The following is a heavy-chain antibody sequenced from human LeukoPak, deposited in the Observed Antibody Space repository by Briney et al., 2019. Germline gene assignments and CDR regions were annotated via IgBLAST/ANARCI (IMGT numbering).Heavy chain of an antibody. CDR3: ARDYDSKRGLFDI. Sequence: ASVKVSCKASGYTFTSYYMHWVRQAPGQGLEWMGIINPSGGSTSYAQKFQGRVTMTRDMSTSTAYMELSSLRSEDTAVYYCARDYDSKRGLFDIWGQGTMVTVSS. CDR1: GYTFTSYY. D-gene: IGHD3-22*01. J-gene: IGHJ3*02. V-gene: IGHV1-46*01. CDR2: INPSGGST.